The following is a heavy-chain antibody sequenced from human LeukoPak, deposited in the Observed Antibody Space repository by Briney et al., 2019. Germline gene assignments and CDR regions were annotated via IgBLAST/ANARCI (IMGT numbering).Heavy chain of an antibody. D-gene: IGHD6-13*01. Sequence: GGSLRLSCAASGFSSSRYGIHWVRQAPGKGLEWVTFIQTDGNTKYYANSVRGRFTITRDNSKNTVSLQMNSLRAEDAGIYYCAREESSLVLGGLGYCGQGTLVSVSS. V-gene: IGHV3-30*02. CDR1: GFSSSRYG. J-gene: IGHJ4*02. CDR3: AREESSLVLGGLGY. CDR2: IQTDGNTK.